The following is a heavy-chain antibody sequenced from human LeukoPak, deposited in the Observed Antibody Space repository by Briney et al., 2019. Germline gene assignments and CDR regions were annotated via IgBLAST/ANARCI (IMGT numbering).Heavy chain of an antibody. CDR2: IYPGDSDT. D-gene: IGHD6-13*01. V-gene: IGHV5-51*01. J-gene: IGHJ4*02. CDR1: GYSYTSYW. Sequence: GESLKISCKGSGYSYTSYWIGWVRQMPGKGLEWMGIIYPGDSDTRYSLSFQGQVTLSADKSSSTAYLQWSSLKASDSATYYCARLLRNIAAGVYYFDYWGQGTLVTVSS. CDR3: ARLLRNIAAGVYYFDY.